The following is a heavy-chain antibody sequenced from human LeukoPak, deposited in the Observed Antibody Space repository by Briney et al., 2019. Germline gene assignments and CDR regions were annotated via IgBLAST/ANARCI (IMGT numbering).Heavy chain of an antibody. Sequence: ASVKVSCQASGYTFTGYYIHWVRQAPGQGLEWMGWIKPSSGDTNYAQKFQGRVTMTRDTSISTAFMELSRLRSDDTAVYYCARTPPTIEFDYWGQGTLVTVSS. CDR1: GYTFTGYY. V-gene: IGHV1-2*02. D-gene: IGHD5-12*01. CDR3: ARTPPTIEFDY. J-gene: IGHJ4*02. CDR2: IKPSSGDT.